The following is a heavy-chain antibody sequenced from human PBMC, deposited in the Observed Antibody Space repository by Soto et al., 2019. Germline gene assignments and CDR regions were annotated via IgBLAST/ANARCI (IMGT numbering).Heavy chain of an antibody. Sequence: SETLSLTCTVSGDSISSDGYHWSWIRQSPGKGLEWIGYIYNGGRTFYRPSLESRINMSLDATKNSYSLRLTSVTAADTAVYYCARAPVGMDSINFFDHWGQGILVTV. V-gene: IGHV4-30-4*01. CDR1: GDSISSDGYH. D-gene: IGHD2-8*01. CDR3: ARAPVGMDSINFFDH. J-gene: IGHJ4*02. CDR2: IYNGGRT.